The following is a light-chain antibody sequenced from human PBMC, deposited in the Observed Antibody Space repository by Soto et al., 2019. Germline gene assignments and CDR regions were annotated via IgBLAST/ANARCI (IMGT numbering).Light chain of an antibody. CDR1: QSISSY. V-gene: IGKV1-39*01. Sequence: DIQMTQSPSSLSAYVGDRVTITCRASQSISSYLNWYQQKPGKAPKLLIYAASSLQSGVPSGFSGSGSGTDFTLTISSLQPEDFATYYCQQSYSTPRTFGQGTKVDIK. J-gene: IGKJ1*01. CDR2: AAS. CDR3: QQSYSTPRT.